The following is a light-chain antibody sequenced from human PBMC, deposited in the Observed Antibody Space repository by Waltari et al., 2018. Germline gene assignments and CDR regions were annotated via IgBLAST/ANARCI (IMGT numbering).Light chain of an antibody. J-gene: IGKJ1*01. CDR3: QQSYSTPRT. CDR1: QSISSY. V-gene: IGKV1-39*01. CDR2: AAS. Sequence: DIQMTQSPSSLSTSVGDRVPITCRASQSISSYLHWYQKKPGKSSKLLIYAASSLQSGVPSRFSGSGSGTDFTLTISSLQPEDFATYYCQQSYSTPRTFGQGTKVEIK.